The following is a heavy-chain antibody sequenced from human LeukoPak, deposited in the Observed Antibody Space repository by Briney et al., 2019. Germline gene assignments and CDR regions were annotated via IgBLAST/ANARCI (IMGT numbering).Heavy chain of an antibody. V-gene: IGHV1-2*04. CDR1: GYTFTGYY. Sequence: PEASVKVSCKASGYTFTGYYMHWVRQAPGQGLEWMGWINPNSGGTNYAQKFQGWVTMTRDTSISTAYMELSRLRSEDTAVYYCATEFPIGSGWYYFDYWGQGTLVTVSS. J-gene: IGHJ4*02. D-gene: IGHD6-19*01. CDR3: ATEFPIGSGWYYFDY. CDR2: INPNSGGT.